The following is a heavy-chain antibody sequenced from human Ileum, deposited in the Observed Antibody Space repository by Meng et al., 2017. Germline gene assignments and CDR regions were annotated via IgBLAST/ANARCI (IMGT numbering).Heavy chain of an antibody. CDR1: GFTFSSHA. Sequence: QVCWVEFGGGVVQPGRSLGVSCAASGFTFSSHAMHWVRQAPGKGLEWVALISFDGNYKDYPDSVKGRFTISRDNSKNTLYLQMSSLRVEDTAVYYCVGEVGPRDFDNWGQGILVTVSS. J-gene: IGHJ4*02. CDR3: VGEVGPRDFDN. V-gene: IGHV3-30*15. D-gene: IGHD1-26*01. CDR2: ISFDGNYK.